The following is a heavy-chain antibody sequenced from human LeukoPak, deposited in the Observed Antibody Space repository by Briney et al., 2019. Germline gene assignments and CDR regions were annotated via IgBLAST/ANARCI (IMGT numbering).Heavy chain of an antibody. Sequence: GASVKVSCKASGSTFSRNAISWVRQAPGQGLEWMGWINPNSGGTNYAQKFQGRVTMTRDTSISTAYMELSRLRSDDTAVYYCARAVATILFYWGQGTLVTVSS. CDR1: GSTFSRNA. J-gene: IGHJ4*02. V-gene: IGHV1-2*02. D-gene: IGHD5-12*01. CDR3: ARAVATILFY. CDR2: INPNSGGT.